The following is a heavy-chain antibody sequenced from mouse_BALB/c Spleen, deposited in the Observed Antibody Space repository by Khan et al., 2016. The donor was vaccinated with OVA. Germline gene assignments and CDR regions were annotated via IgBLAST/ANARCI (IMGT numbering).Heavy chain of an antibody. CDR2: INTGGAYT. Sequence: EVELVESGGDFVRPGGSLKLSCAASGFTFSTYGMSWVRQTPDKRLEWVATINTGGAYTYYPDSVKGRFTISRDNAKNTLYLQLSSLKSEDTAIDCCARLPYYYNREGFAYWGQGTLVTVSA. CDR1: GFTFSTYG. D-gene: IGHD1-1*01. V-gene: IGHV5-6*01. J-gene: IGHJ3*01. CDR3: ARLPYYYNREGFAY.